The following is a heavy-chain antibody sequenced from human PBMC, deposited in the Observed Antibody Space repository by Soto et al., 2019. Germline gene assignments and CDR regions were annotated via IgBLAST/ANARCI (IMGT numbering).Heavy chain of an antibody. CDR1: GYSFTSYW. J-gene: IGHJ6*02. V-gene: IGHV5-51*01. CDR2: IYPGDSDT. Sequence: GASLKISWKCSGYSFTSYWIGWVRQMPGKGLEWMGIIYPGDSDTRYSPSFQGQVTISADKSMSTAYLQWSSLKASDTAMYYCARHGTGTTNYYYGMDVWGQGTTVTVSS. D-gene: IGHD4-17*01. CDR3: ARHGTGTTNYYYGMDV.